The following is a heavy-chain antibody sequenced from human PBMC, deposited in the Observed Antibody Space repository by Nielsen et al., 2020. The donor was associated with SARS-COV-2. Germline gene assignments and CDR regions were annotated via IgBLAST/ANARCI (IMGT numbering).Heavy chain of an antibody. D-gene: IGHD3-9*01. CDR3: ARVSVLTGYYTSIGYYYGMDV. J-gene: IGHJ6*02. Sequence: ASVKVSCKASGYTFTSYGISWVRQAPGQGLEWMGRINPNSGGTNYAQKFQGRVTMTRDTSISTAYMELSRLRSDDTAVYYCARVSVLTGYYTSIGYYYGMDVWGQGTTVTVSS. CDR2: INPNSGGT. V-gene: IGHV1-2*06. CDR1: GYTFTSYG.